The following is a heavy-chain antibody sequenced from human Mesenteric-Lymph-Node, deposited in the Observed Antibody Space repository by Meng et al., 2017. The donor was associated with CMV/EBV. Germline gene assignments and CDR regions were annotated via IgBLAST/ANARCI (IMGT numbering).Heavy chain of an antibody. J-gene: IGHJ4*02. D-gene: IGHD3-3*01. V-gene: IGHV1-2*06. CDR1: GYTFSDHF. CDR2: INPDSGGT. CDR3: ARIDDGSGYYVGGG. Sequence: ASVKVSCKASGYTFSDHFIHWVRRAPGQGLEWMGRINPDSGGTDYAQKCQGRVTMTRDTSTSTAYMELTRLRFDDTAVYYCARIDDGSGYYVGGGWGQGTLVTVSS.